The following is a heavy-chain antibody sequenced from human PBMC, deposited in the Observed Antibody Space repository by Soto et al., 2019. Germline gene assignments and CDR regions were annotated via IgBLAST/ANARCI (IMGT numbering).Heavy chain of an antibody. Sequence: ASVKVSCKASGGTFSSYAISWVRQAPGQGLEWMGGFDPEDGETIYAQKFQGRVTMTEDTSTDTAYMELSSLRSEDTAVYYCATNKGDYGAFDIWGQGTMVTVS. CDR3: ATNKGDYGAFDI. CDR2: FDPEDGET. J-gene: IGHJ3*02. V-gene: IGHV1-24*01. D-gene: IGHD4-17*01. CDR1: GGTFSSYA.